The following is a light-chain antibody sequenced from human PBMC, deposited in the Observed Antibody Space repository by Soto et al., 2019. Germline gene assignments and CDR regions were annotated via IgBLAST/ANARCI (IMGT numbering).Light chain of an antibody. CDR1: QDIGNY. V-gene: IGKV1-33*01. CDR2: DAS. Sequence: DIQMTQSPSSLSASVGDRVTVTCRASQDIGNYLCWYQQRLGKAPKLLIYDASYLEAGVPSRFSGSGSGTDFTFTISSLQPEDFATYYCQQHDSLLLTFGGGTKVEMK. CDR3: QQHDSLLLT. J-gene: IGKJ4*01.